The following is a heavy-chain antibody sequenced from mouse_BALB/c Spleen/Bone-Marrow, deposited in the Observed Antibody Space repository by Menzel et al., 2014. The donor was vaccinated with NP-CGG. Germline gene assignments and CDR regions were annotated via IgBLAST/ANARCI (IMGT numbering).Heavy chain of an antibody. J-gene: IGHJ1*01. CDR1: GFTFSTYA. V-gene: IGHV5-6-5*01. CDR2: IYSGGST. D-gene: IGHD1-1*01. Sequence: EVKLVESGGGLVKPGGSLKLSCAASGFTFSTYAMSWVRQTPEKRLEWVASIYSGGSTYYPDSVKGRFTISRDNARNILYLQMNGLRSEDTAMYYCARRYYGYWYFDVWGAGTTVTVSS. CDR3: ARRYYGYWYFDV.